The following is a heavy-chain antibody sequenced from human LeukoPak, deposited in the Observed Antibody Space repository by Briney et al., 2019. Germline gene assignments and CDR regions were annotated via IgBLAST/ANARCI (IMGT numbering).Heavy chain of an antibody. CDR3: ARAEWLLFPYYMDV. CDR1: GGSISSYY. V-gene: IGHV4-59*08. CDR2: IYYSGST. Sequence: PSETLSLTCTVSGGSISSYYWSWIRQPPGKGLEWIGYIYYSGSTNYNPSLKSRVTISVDTSKNQFSLKLSSVTAADTAVYYCARAEWLLFPYYMDVWGKGTTVTVSS. D-gene: IGHD3-3*01. J-gene: IGHJ6*03.